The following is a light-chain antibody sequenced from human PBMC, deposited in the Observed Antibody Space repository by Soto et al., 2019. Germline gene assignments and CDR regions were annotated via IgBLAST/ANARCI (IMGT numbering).Light chain of an antibody. CDR2: AAS. V-gene: IGKV1-12*01. CDR1: QDISTW. CDR3: QEDRSFPIT. J-gene: IGKJ5*01. Sequence: DIQMTQSPSSVSASVGDRVTITCRASQDISTWLAWYQQKPGKAPKLLIYAASSLQSGVPSRFSGSGSGTHFTLTISSLQPEDFATYYCQEDRSFPITFGQGTRLEIK.